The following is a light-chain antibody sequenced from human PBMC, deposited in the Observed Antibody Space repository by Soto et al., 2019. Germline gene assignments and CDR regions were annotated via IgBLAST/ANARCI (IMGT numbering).Light chain of an antibody. CDR2: EGS. CDR1: SSDVGSYNL. J-gene: IGLJ2*01. Sequence: QSALTQPASVSGSPGQSITISCTGTSSDVGSYNLVSWYQQHPGKAPKLMIYEGSKRPSGVSNRFSGSKSGNTASLTISGLQAEDEADYYCCSYAGSSTFPYAVFGGGTKVTVL. V-gene: IGLV2-23*03. CDR3: CSYAGSSTFPYAV.